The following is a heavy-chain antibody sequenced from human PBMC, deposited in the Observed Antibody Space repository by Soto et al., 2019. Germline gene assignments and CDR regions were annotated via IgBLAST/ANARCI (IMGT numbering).Heavy chain of an antibody. V-gene: IGHV3-74*01. CDR2: INSDGSST. D-gene: IGHD1-26*01. J-gene: IGHJ4*02. Sequence: GGSLRLSCAASGFTFSSYWMHWVRQAPGKGLVWVSRINSDGSSTSYADSVKGRFTISRDNAKNTLYLQMNSLRAEDTAVYYCAREEEVGATTSFDYWGQGTLVTVSS. CDR3: AREEEVGATTSFDY. CDR1: GFTFSSYW.